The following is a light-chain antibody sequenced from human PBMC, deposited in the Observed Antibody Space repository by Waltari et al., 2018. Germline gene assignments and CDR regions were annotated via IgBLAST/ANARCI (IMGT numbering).Light chain of an antibody. Sequence: DIQCTQSPSFLSASVGHRATITCRASQGISSYLAWYQQRPGTAPKLLISAASTLQSGVPSRFSGSGSGTEFTLTISSLQPEDFATYYCQQLNIYPHTFGQGTKLEI. CDR2: AAS. CDR3: QQLNIYPHT. V-gene: IGKV1-9*01. CDR1: QGISSY. J-gene: IGKJ2*01.